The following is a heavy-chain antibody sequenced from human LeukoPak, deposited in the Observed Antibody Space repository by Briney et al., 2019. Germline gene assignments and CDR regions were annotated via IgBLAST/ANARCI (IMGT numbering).Heavy chain of an antibody. D-gene: IGHD1-26*01. J-gene: IGHJ3*02. CDR1: GGSISSYY. CDR2: IYYSGST. CDR3: ARMKLGVYAFDI. V-gene: IGHV4-59*01. Sequence: SETLSLTCTVSGGSISSYYWSWIRQPPGKGLEWIGYIYYSGSTNYNPSLKSRVTISVDTSKNQFSLKLSSVTAADTAVYYCARMKLGVYAFDIWGQGTMVTVSS.